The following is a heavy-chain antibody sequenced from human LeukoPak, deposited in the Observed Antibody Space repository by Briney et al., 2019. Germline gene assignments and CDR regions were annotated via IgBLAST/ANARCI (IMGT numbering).Heavy chain of an antibody. CDR2: ISSGSGYI. V-gene: IGHV3-21*01. J-gene: IGHJ6*02. CDR3: ARSAGGSGNHMDV. CDR1: GFTFSSYS. Sequence: AGGSLRLSCAASGFTFSSYSMSWVRQAPGKGLEWVSSISSGSGYIYKADSVKGRFTISRDNAKNSLYLQMNSLRAEDTAVYYCARSAGGSGNHMDVWGQGTTVTVSS. D-gene: IGHD3-10*01.